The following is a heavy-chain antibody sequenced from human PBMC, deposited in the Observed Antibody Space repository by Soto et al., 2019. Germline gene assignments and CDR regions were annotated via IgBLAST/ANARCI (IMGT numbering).Heavy chain of an antibody. V-gene: IGHV3-7*01. J-gene: IGHJ3*02. CDR1: GFSFSSRW. CDR2: IKQDGSEK. Sequence: EVQVVESGGGLVQPGGSLRLSCAASGFSFSSRWLNWVRQAPGKGLEWVANIKQDGSEKYYVDSVKGRFTISRDNAKNSLDLQMNSLRVEDTAVYYCTSSASAAFDIWGQGTMVTVSS. CDR3: TSSASAAFDI. D-gene: IGHD2-15*01.